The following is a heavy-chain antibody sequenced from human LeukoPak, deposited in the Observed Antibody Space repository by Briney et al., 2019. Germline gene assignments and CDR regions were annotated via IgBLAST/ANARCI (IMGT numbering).Heavy chain of an antibody. J-gene: IGHJ3*02. CDR2: INHSGST. V-gene: IGHV4-39*07. CDR1: GGSISGSSYY. Sequence: SETLSLTCTVSGGSISGSSYYWSWLRQPPGTGLEWIGEINHSGSTNYNPSLKSRVTISVDTSKNQFSLKLSSVTAADTAVYYCAREGSSSFRESAFGIWGQGTMVTVSS. D-gene: IGHD6-6*01. CDR3: AREGSSSFRESAFGI.